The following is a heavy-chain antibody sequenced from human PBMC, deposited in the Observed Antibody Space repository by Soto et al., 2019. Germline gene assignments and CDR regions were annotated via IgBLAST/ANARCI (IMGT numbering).Heavy chain of an antibody. Sequence: SETLSLTCAVSGDSISSNNWWSWVRQPPGKGLEWIGEIYHSGSANYNPSLKSRVTISVDKSKNQFSLKLSSVTAADTAVYYCARLRYSGSYFFDFWGQGTLVTVSS. CDR2: IYHSGSA. V-gene: IGHV4-4*02. D-gene: IGHD1-26*01. CDR3: ARLRYSGSYFFDF. CDR1: GDSISSNNW. J-gene: IGHJ4*02.